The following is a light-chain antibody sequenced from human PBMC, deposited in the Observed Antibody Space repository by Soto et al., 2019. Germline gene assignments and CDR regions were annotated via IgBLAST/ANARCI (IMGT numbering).Light chain of an antibody. CDR3: QQYNNWPPIT. V-gene: IGKV3D-15*01. CDR2: AAS. J-gene: IGKJ5*01. Sequence: EIVLTQSPDTLAVSPGEVATLSCWASQSVTSNLAWYQQKRGQAPGLLIYAASTRATGVPARFSGSGSGTEFTLTISSLQSEDFAVYYCQQYNNWPPITFGQGTRLEIK. CDR1: QSVTSN.